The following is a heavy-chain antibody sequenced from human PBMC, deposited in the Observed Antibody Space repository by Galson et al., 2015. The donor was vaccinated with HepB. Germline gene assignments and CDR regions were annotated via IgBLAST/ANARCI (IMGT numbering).Heavy chain of an antibody. D-gene: IGHD2-2*01. CDR2: IDWDDDK. CDR1: GFSLTTRGLC. J-gene: IGHJ3*02. Sequence: PALVKPTQTLTLTCTFSGFSLTTRGLCVSWIRQPPGKALEWLARIDWDDDKYYSTSLKTRLTISRDTSVNQVVLSVTNMDPADTATYYCARSRGYCSSTSCYSGPFDIWRQGTMVTVSS. CDR3: ARSRGYCSSTSCYSGPFDI. V-gene: IGHV2-70*11.